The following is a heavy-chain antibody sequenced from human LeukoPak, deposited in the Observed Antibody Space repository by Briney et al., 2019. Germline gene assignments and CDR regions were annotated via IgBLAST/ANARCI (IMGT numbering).Heavy chain of an antibody. V-gene: IGHV1-2*02. D-gene: IGHD6-13*01. CDR2: INPNSGGT. CDR3: ARVRIGQQLDKYYYYAMDV. J-gene: IGHJ6*02. Sequence: ASLKVSCKASGYTFTDYYMHWVRQAPGQGLEWMGWINPNSGGTNYAQKFQGRVTMTTDTSISTAYMEVSRLRSDDTAVYYCARVRIGQQLDKYYYYAMDVWGQGTTVTVSS. CDR1: GYTFTDYY.